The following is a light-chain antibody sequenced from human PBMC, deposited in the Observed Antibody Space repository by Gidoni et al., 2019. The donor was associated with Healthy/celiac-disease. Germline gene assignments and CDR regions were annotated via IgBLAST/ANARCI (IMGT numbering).Light chain of an antibody. CDR1: QGVSSN. Sequence: EIVMTQSPATLSVSPREGATLSCRASQGVSSNLAWYQQKPGQAPRLLIYGASTRATGIPARFSGSGSGTEFTLTISSLQSEDFAVYYCQQYNNWPPLTFGGGTKVEIK. CDR2: GAS. J-gene: IGKJ4*01. V-gene: IGKV3-15*01. CDR3: QQYNNWPPLT.